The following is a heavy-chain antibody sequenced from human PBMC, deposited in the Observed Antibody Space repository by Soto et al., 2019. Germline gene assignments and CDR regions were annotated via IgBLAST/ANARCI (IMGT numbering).Heavy chain of an antibody. J-gene: IGHJ6*02. CDR1: GFTFSSYS. D-gene: IGHD1-26*01. CDR2: ISSSSSYI. Sequence: PGGSLRLSCAASGFTFSSYSMNWVRPAPGKGLEWVSSISSSSSYIYYADSVKGRFTISGDNAKNSLYLQMNSLRAEDTAVYYCATLLVGATTSYYYYGMDVWGQGTTVTFSS. V-gene: IGHV3-21*01. CDR3: ATLLVGATTSYYYYGMDV.